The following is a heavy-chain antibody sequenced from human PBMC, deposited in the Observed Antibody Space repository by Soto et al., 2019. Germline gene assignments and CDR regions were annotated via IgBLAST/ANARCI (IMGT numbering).Heavy chain of an antibody. V-gene: IGHV1-69*12. D-gene: IGHD3-16*01. J-gene: IGHJ6*02. CDR2: IIPIFGTA. CDR3: ARDIGNYVWEAGWNDYYYGMDV. Sequence: QVQLVQSGAEVKKPGSSVKVSCKASGGTFSSYAISWVRQAPGQGLEWMGGIIPIFGTANYAQKFQGRVTITADESTSTAYMELSSLRSEDTAVYYCARDIGNYVWEAGWNDYYYGMDVWGQGTTVTVSS. CDR1: GGTFSSYA.